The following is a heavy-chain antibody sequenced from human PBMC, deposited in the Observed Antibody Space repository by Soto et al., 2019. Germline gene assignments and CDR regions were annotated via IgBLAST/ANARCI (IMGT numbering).Heavy chain of an antibody. Sequence: PGESLKISCRTSVYRFTSYWIAWVRQMPGKGLEWMGIIFPSDSDTRYSPSFQGQVTISADRSTSTVFLQWASLKASDTAVYFCARKDKSGYFNWFDPWGRGTLVTVSS. CDR1: VYRFTSYW. D-gene: IGHD3-22*01. V-gene: IGHV5-51*01. CDR3: ARKDKSGYFNWFDP. J-gene: IGHJ5*02. CDR2: IFPSDSDT.